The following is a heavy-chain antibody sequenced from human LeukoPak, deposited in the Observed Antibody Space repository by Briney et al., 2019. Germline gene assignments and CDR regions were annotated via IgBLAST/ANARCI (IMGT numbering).Heavy chain of an antibody. CDR3: ARDRLVVVPAANPNYYYYYGMDV. CDR2: IYYSGST. CDR1: GGSISSGGYY. Sequence: SQTLSLTCTVSGGSISSGGYYWSWIRQHPGKGLEWIGYIYYSGSTYYNPSLKSRVTISVDTSKNQFSLKLSSVTAADTAVYYCARDRLVVVPAANPNYYYYYGMDVWGQGTTVTVSS. D-gene: IGHD2-2*01. J-gene: IGHJ6*02. V-gene: IGHV4-31*03.